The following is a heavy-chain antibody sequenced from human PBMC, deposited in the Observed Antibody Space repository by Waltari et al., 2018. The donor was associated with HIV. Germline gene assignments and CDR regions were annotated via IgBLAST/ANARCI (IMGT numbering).Heavy chain of an antibody. J-gene: IGHJ4*02. D-gene: IGHD2-15*01. CDR1: GYSISSRYY. CDR3: ASGRKDIVVVVAATSFDY. CDR2: IYHSGST. V-gene: IGHV4-38-2*02. Sequence: QVQLQESGPGLVKPSETLSLTCTVSGYSISSRYYWGWIRQPPGKGLEWIGSIYHSGSTYYNPSLKSRVTISVDTSKNQFSLKLSSVTAADTAVYYCASGRKDIVVVVAATSFDYWGQGTLVTVSS.